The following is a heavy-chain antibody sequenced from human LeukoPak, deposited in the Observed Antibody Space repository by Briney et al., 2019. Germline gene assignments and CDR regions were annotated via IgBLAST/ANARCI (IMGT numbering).Heavy chain of an antibody. CDR3: ARDGDSSGYEDAFYI. CDR1: GGTFSSYA. V-gene: IGHV1-69*06. CDR2: IIPIFGTA. D-gene: IGHD3-22*01. J-gene: IGHJ3*02. Sequence: SVKVSCKASGGTFSSYAISWVRQAPGQGLEWMGGIIPIFGTANYAQKFQGRVAITADKSTSTAYMELSSLRSEDTAVYYCARDGDSSGYEDAFYIWGQGTMVTVSS.